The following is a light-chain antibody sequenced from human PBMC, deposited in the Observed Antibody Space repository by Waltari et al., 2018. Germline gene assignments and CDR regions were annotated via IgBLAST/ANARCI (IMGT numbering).Light chain of an antibody. Sequence: DIQMTQSPSTLSASVGNRVTITCRASQSISSWLAWYQQKPGKAPKLLIYKASSLESGVPSRFSGSGSGTEFTLTISSLQPDDFATYYCQQYNSYPYTFGQGTKLEIK. J-gene: IGKJ2*01. CDR2: KAS. CDR1: QSISSW. CDR3: QQYNSYPYT. V-gene: IGKV1-5*03.